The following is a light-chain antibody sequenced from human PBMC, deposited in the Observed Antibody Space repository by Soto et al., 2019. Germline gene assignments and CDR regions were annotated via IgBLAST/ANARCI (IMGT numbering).Light chain of an antibody. J-gene: IGKJ4*01. V-gene: IGKV3-20*01. CDR3: QQYASSPLT. Sequence: ESVLTQAPGVLSLSTGEKATLSCKASQSVSRSYLAWYQQKFGQAPRLLIYGAFSRATGIPDRFSGSGSGTDFTLTISRLEPEDFAVYYCQQYASSPLTFGGGTKVDIK. CDR2: GAF. CDR1: QSVSRSY.